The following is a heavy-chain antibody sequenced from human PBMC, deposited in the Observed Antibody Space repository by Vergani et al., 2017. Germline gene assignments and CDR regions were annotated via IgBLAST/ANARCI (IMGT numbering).Heavy chain of an antibody. CDR2: IIPIFGTA. J-gene: IGHJ4*02. D-gene: IGHD3-10*01. CDR3: ARDPDYYGSGSQYDY. CDR1: ACTFSSYA. V-gene: IGHV1-69*01. Sequence: QVQLVQSGAEVKKPGSSVKVSSKSSACTFSSYAISWVRQAPGQGLEWMGGIIPIFGTANYAQKFQGRVTITADESTSTAYMELSSLRSEDTAVYYCARDPDYYGSGSQYDYWGQGTLVTVSS.